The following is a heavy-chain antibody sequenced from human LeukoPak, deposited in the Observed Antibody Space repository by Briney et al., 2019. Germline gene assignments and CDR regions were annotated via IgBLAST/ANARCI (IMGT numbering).Heavy chain of an antibody. Sequence: GGYLRLSCAASGFTFTTYAMSWVRQAPGKGLEWVSVISGSGASTNYADSVKGRFTISRDNSKNTLYLQMNSLRAEDTAVYFCAKARPVYSSGWYPTQYFDYWGQGTLVTVSS. CDR1: GFTFTTYA. D-gene: IGHD6-19*01. V-gene: IGHV3-23*01. CDR3: AKARPVYSSGWYPTQYFDY. CDR2: ISGSGAST. J-gene: IGHJ4*02.